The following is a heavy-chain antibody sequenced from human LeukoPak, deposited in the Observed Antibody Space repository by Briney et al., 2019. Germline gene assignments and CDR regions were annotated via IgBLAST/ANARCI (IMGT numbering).Heavy chain of an antibody. D-gene: IGHD1-14*01. CDR1: GGSFSGYY. CDR2: INHSGST. CDR3: AREPGYYYYYYMDV. J-gene: IGHJ6*03. V-gene: IGHV4-34*01. Sequence: SETLSLTCAVYGGSFSGYYWSWIRQPPGKGLEWIGEINHSGSTNYNPSLKSRVTISVDTSKNQFSLKLSSVTAADTAVYYCAREPGYYYYYYMDVWGKGTTVTVSS.